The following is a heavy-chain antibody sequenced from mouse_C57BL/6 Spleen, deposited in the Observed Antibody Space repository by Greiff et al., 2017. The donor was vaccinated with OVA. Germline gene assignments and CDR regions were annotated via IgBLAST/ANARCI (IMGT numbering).Heavy chain of an antibody. CDR1: GYTFTSYW. V-gene: IGHV1-50*01. CDR3: ARRSNYGYFDV. CDR2: IDPSDSYT. D-gene: IGHD2-5*01. Sequence: VQLQQPGAELVKPGASVKLSCKASGYTFTSYWMQWVKQRPGQGLEWIGEIDPSDSYTTYNQKFKGKATLTVDTSSSTAYMQLSSLTSEDSAVYYCARRSNYGYFDVWGTGTTVTVSS. J-gene: IGHJ1*03.